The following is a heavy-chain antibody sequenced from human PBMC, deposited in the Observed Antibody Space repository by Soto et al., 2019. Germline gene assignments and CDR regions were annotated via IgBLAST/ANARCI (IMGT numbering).Heavy chain of an antibody. V-gene: IGHV4-4*07. CDR2: IYSSGST. CDR1: GGSINNYN. D-gene: IGHD2-2*01. J-gene: IGHJ3*02. CDR3: ARERTYQLSGDDALDI. Sequence: SETLSLTCSVSGGSINNYNWNWIRQSAGKGVEWIGRIYSSGSTNYNPSLKSRVTMSVDTSNNQISLRLTSVTAADTAMYYCARERTYQLSGDDALDIWGQGTMVTVSS.